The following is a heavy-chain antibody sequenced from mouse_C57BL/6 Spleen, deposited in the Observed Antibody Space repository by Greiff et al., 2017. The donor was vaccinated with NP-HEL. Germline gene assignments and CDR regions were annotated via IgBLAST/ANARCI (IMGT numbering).Heavy chain of an antibody. D-gene: IGHD1-1*01. CDR2: IDPETGGT. CDR1: GYTFTDYE. J-gene: IGHJ2*01. Sequence: QVQLKQSGAELVRPGASVTLSCKASGYTFTDYEMHWVKQTPVHGLEWIGAIDPETGGTAYNQKFKGKAILTADKSSSTAYMELRSLTSEDSAVYSCIITTVVARGLGYWGQGTTLTVSS. V-gene: IGHV1-15*01. CDR3: IITTVVARGLGY.